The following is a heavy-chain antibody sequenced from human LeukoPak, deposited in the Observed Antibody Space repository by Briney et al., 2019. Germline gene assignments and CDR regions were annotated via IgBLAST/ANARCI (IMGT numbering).Heavy chain of an antibody. Sequence: ASVKVSCKASGYTFTSYYMHWVRQAPGQGLEWMGIINPSSGSTSYAQKFQGRVTMTRDTPTSTVYMELSSLRSEDTAVYYCARDWGSRGSYYYLDYWGQGTLVTVSS. D-gene: IGHD1-26*01. V-gene: IGHV1-46*01. CDR3: ARDWGSRGSYYYLDY. CDR2: INPSSGST. CDR1: GYTFTSYY. J-gene: IGHJ4*02.